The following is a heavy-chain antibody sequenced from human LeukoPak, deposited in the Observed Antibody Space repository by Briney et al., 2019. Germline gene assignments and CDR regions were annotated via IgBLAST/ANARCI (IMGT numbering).Heavy chain of an antibody. J-gene: IGHJ4*02. CDR3: ARSYSSGDFREPQSRYDY. CDR1: GFTFSSYS. V-gene: IGHV3-21*01. CDR2: ISSSSSYI. D-gene: IGHD2-21*02. Sequence: GGSLRLSCAASGFTFSSYSMNWVRQAPGKGLEWVSSISSSSSYIYYADSVRGRFTISRDNAKNSLYLQMNSLRAEDTAVYYCARSYSSGDFREPQSRYDYWGQGTLVTVSS.